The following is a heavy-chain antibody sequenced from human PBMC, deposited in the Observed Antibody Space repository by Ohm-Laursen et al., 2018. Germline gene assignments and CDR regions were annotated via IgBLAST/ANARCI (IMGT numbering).Heavy chain of an antibody. CDR2: MSISGTTI. Sequence: GSLRLSCSATGFTFSNAWMNWVRQAPGKGLEWVSYMSISGTTIYYADSVKGRFTISRDNAKNTLYLQMNSLRIEDTAVYYCARDFPHFEYWGQGTLVTVSS. CDR1: GFTFSNAW. CDR3: ARDFPHFEY. V-gene: IGHV3-48*04. J-gene: IGHJ4*02.